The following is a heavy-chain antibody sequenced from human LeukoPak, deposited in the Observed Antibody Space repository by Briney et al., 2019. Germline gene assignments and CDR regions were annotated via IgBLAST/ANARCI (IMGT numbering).Heavy chain of an antibody. CDR2: INHSGST. CDR3: ARGGQRRTYYYYGMDV. D-gene: IGHD6-25*01. V-gene: IGHV4-34*01. J-gene: IGHJ6*02. Sequence: PSETPSLTCAVYGGSFSGYYWSWIRQPPGKGLEWIGEINHSGSTNYNPSLKSRVTISVDTSKNQFSLKLSSVTAADTAVYYCARGGQRRTYYYYGMDVWGQGTTVTVSS. CDR1: GGSFSGYY.